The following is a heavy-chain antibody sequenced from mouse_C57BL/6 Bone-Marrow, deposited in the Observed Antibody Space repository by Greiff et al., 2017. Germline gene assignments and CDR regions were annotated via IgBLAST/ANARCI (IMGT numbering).Heavy chain of an antibody. J-gene: IGHJ4*01. CDR1: GFTFSSYG. V-gene: IGHV5-6*02. CDR2: ISSGGSYP. Sequence: EVKLVESGGDLVKPGGSLKLSCAASGFTFSSYGMSWVRQTPDKRLEWVATISSGGSYPYYPDSVKGRFTLSRDNAKNTLYLQMSSLKSEDTAMYYCARRGYAMDYWGQGTSVTVSS. CDR3: ARRGYAMDY.